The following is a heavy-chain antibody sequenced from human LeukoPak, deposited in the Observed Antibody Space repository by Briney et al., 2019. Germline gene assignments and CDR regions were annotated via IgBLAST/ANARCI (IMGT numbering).Heavy chain of an antibody. CDR3: ARDLGSGWSAEADAFDI. D-gene: IGHD6-19*01. CDR2: IYTSGST. J-gene: IGHJ3*02. Sequence: KASQTLSLTCTVSGGSISSGSYYWSWIRQPAGKGLEWIGRIYTSGSTNYNPSLKSRVTISVDTSKNQFSLKLSSVTAADTAVYYCARDLGSGWSAEADAFDIWGQGTMVTVSS. CDR1: GGSISSGSYY. V-gene: IGHV4-61*02.